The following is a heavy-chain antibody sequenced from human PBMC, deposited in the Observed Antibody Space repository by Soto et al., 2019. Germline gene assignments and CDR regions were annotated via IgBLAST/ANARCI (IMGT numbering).Heavy chain of an antibody. Sequence: PGGSLSLSCAASGFTFSSYGMHWVRQAPGKGLEWVAVIWYDGSNKYYADSVKGRFTISRDNSKNTLYLQMNSLRAEDTAVYYCARGLSRNYFGAFDIWGQGTMVT. V-gene: IGHV3-33*01. CDR2: IWYDGSNK. J-gene: IGHJ3*02. CDR1: GFTFSSYG. CDR3: ARGLSRNYFGAFDI. D-gene: IGHD1-7*01.